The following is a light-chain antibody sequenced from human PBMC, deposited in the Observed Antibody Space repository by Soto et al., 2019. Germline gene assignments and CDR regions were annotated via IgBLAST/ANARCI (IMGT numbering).Light chain of an antibody. J-gene: IGLJ1*01. V-gene: IGLV2-14*01. CDR2: DVT. Sequence: QSVLTQPASVSGSPGQSITISCTGTSSDVGGYNSVSWYRQAPGKAPRLIIYDVTYRPSGVSNRFSGSKSGNTASLTISGLQSEDEADYHCSSFTSSITYVFGTGTKVTVL. CDR3: SSFTSSITYV. CDR1: SSDVGGYNS.